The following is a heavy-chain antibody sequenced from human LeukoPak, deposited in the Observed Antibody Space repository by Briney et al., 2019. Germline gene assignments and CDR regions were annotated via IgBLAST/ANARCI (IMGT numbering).Heavy chain of an antibody. Sequence: ASVKVSCKASGGTFSSYAISWVRQAPGQGLEWMGRIIPILGIANYAQKFQGRVTITADKSTSTAYMELCSLRSEDTAVYYCARDGRYSSSSDYWGQGTLVTVSS. CDR2: IIPILGIA. J-gene: IGHJ4*02. CDR1: GGTFSSYA. D-gene: IGHD6-6*01. V-gene: IGHV1-69*04. CDR3: ARDGRYSSSSDY.